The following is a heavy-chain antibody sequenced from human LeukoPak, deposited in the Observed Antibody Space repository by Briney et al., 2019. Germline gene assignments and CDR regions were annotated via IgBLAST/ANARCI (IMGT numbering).Heavy chain of an antibody. CDR2: IYYSGST. V-gene: IGHV4-59*01. D-gene: IGHD5-24*01. CDR3: ARLLVKDGFDAFDI. Sequence: PSETLSLTCTVSGGSISSYYWSWIRQPPGKGLEWIGYIYYSGSTNYNPSLKSRVTISVDTSKNQFSLKLSSVTAADTAVYYCARLLVKDGFDAFDIWGQGTMVTVSS. J-gene: IGHJ3*02. CDR1: GGSISSYY.